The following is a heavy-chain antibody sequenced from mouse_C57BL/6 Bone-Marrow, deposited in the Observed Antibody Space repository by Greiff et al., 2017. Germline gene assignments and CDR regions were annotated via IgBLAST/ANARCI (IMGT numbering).Heavy chain of an antibody. Sequence: EVQLQESGPVLVKPGASVKMSCKASGYTFTDYYMNWVKQSHGKSLEWIGVINPYNGGTSYNQKFKGKATLTVDKSSSTAYMELNSLTSEDSAVYYCARYYYGTPFDYWGQGTTLTVSS. V-gene: IGHV1-19*01. CDR3: ARYYYGTPFDY. J-gene: IGHJ2*01. CDR2: INPYNGGT. D-gene: IGHD1-1*01. CDR1: GYTFTDYY.